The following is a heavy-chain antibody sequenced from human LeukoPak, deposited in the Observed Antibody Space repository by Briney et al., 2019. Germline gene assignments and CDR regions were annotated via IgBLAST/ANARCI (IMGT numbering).Heavy chain of an antibody. CDR3: ARGRIVVVTANNWFDP. J-gene: IGHJ5*02. Sequence: ASVKVSCKASGYTFTSYGISWVRQAPGQGLEWMGWISAYNGNTNYAQKFQGRVTITADESTSTAYMELSSLRSEDTAVYYCARGRIVVVTANNWFDPWGQGTLVTVSS. CDR1: GYTFTSYG. V-gene: IGHV1-18*01. CDR2: ISAYNGNT. D-gene: IGHD2-21*02.